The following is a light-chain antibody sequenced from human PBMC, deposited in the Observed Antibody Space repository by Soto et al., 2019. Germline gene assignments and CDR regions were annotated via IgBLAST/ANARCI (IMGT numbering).Light chain of an antibody. Sequence: ETVLTQSPGTLSLSPGERVTLSCRTSQRVSSSYLAWYQQKPGQAPRLLMFGASSRATDIPARFSGSGSGTHFTLTISRLEPEDFAVYYCQQYDNSHYTFGQGTKVDIK. CDR3: QQYDNSHYT. CDR2: GAS. J-gene: IGKJ2*01. CDR1: QRVSSSY. V-gene: IGKV3-20*01.